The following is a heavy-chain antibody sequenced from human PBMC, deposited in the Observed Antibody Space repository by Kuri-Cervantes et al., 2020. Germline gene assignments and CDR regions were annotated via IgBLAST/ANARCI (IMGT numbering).Heavy chain of an antibody. CDR1: GFTFSSYS. CDR3: VRDSNWAFDL. V-gene: IGHV3-48*01. Sequence: LSLTCAASGFTFSSYSMNWVRQAPGKGLEWVSYISSSSSTIYYADSVKGRFTISRDNAKNSLYLQMDNLRVDDTALYYCVRDSNWAFDLWGQGTMVTVSS. CDR2: ISSSSSTI. J-gene: IGHJ3*01. D-gene: IGHD5-24*01.